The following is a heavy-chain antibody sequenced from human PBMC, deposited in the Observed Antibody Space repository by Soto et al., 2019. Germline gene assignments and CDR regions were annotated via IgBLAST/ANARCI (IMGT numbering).Heavy chain of an antibody. Sequence: GESLKISCKGSGYSFTSYWIGWVRQIPGKGQELMGIIYPGDSDTRYSPSFQGQVTISADKSISTAYLPWSRLKASDSAMYYCARSGVGQKQQPPKYYYGMDVWGQGTTVTVSS. J-gene: IGHJ6*02. CDR1: GYSFTSYW. V-gene: IGHV5-51*01. CDR2: IYPGDSDT. CDR3: ARSGVGQKQQPPKYYYGMDV. D-gene: IGHD6-13*01.